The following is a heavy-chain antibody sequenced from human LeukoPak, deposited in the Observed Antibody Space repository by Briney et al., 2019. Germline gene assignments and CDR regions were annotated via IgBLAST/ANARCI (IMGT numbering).Heavy chain of an antibody. J-gene: IGHJ4*02. CDR2: IWYDGSNE. D-gene: IGHD6-6*01. CDR3: ARGGKSARPDY. Sequence: GGSLRLSRAASGFSFSSNAMHWVRQAPGKGLEWLAIIWYDGSNEYYADSVKGRFTISRDNSKNTLYLQMNSLRAEDTAVYYCARGGKSARPDYWGQGTLVIVSA. CDR1: GFSFSSNA. V-gene: IGHV3-33*01.